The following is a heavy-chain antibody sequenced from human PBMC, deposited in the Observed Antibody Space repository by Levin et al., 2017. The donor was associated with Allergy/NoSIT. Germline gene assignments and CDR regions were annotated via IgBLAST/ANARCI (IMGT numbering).Heavy chain of an antibody. V-gene: IGHV3-30-3*01. D-gene: IGHD5-12*01. Sequence: GGSLRLSCAASGFTFSSYAMHWVRQAPGKGLEWVAVISYDGSNKYYADSVKGRFTISRDNSKNTLYLQMNSLRAEDTAVYYCARRALSGYDWVIGGDWYFDLWGRGTLVTVSS. CDR2: ISYDGSNK. J-gene: IGHJ2*01. CDR3: ARRALSGYDWVIGGDWYFDL. CDR1: GFTFSSYA.